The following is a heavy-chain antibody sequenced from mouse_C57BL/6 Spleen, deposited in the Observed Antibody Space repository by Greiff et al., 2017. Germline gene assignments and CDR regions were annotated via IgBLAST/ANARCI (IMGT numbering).Heavy chain of an antibody. Sequence: DVKLVESGGGLVKPGGSLKLSCAASGFTFSSYTMSWVRQTPEKRLEWVATISGGGGNTYYPDSVKGRFTISRDNAKNTLYLHMSSLRSEDTALYYCARDDGYYDYWGQGTTLTVSS. V-gene: IGHV5-9*01. D-gene: IGHD2-3*01. J-gene: IGHJ2*01. CDR3: ARDDGYYDY. CDR2: ISGGGGNT. CDR1: GFTFSSYT.